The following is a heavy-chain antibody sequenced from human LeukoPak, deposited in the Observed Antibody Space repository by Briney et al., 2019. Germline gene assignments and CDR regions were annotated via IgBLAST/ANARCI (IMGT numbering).Heavy chain of an antibody. CDR3: ARGRISN. CDR2: INPQTGDT. J-gene: IGHJ4*02. V-gene: IGHV1-2*07. Sequence: ASVKVSCTGSGYASTGYNIQGVRHSPGQGPEWMARINPQTGDTNYAHNFQGSLTLTRDTAISTAYLQLTDLTSDDTGVFYCARGRISNWGQGTPLLVSS. D-gene: IGHD2-15*01. CDR1: GYASTGYN.